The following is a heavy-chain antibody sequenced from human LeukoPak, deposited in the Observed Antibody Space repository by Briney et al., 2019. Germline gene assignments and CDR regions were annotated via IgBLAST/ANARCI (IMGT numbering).Heavy chain of an antibody. CDR3: ASTIGYCSSTSCYGPSWFDP. D-gene: IGHD2-2*01. V-gene: IGHV3-30-3*01. Sequence: AGGSLRLSCAASGFTFSSYAMHWVRQAPGKGLEWVAVISYDGSNKYYADSVKGRFTISRDNSKNTLYLQMNSLRAEDTAAYYCASTIGYCSSTSCYGPSWFDPWGQGTLVTVSS. CDR2: ISYDGSNK. J-gene: IGHJ5*02. CDR1: GFTFSSYA.